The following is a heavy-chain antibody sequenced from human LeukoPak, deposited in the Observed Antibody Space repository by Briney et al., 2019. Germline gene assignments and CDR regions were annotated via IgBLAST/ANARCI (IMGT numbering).Heavy chain of an antibody. V-gene: IGHV1-2*02. Sequence: ASVKVSCKASGYTFTGYYMHWVRQAPGQGLEWMGWINPNSGGTNYAQKFRGRVTMTRDTSISTAYMELSRLRSDDTAVYYCARGTVTSDGDFDYWGQGTLVTVSS. D-gene: IGHD4-23*01. J-gene: IGHJ4*02. CDR2: INPNSGGT. CDR1: GYTFTGYY. CDR3: ARGTVTSDGDFDY.